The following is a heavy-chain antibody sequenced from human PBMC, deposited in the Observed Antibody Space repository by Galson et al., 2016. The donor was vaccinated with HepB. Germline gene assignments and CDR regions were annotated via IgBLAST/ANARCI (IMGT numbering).Heavy chain of an antibody. CDR3: ERGELRSSGWSDVFDM. CDR1: GFTFSTYS. J-gene: IGHJ3*02. D-gene: IGHD6-19*01. V-gene: IGHV3-21*05. Sequence: SLRLSCAASGFTFSTYSMNWVRQAPGKGLEWVSVISSSSYTTKIYYAESVKGRFTISRDNIKNSLYLEMNSLRVEDTAVYYCERGELRSSGWSDVFDMWGQGTMVTVAS. CDR2: ISSSSYTTKI.